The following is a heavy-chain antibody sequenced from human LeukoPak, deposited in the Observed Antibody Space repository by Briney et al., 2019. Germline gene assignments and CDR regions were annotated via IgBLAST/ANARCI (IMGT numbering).Heavy chain of an antibody. Sequence: GGSLRLSCAASGFTFSSYWMHWVRQAPGKGLVWVSRINTDGSSTSYADSVKGRFTISRDNAKNKLYLQMNSLRAEDTAVYYCARDLQAYYYDSSGYLWGQGTLVTVSS. CDR2: INTDGSST. V-gene: IGHV3-74*01. D-gene: IGHD3-22*01. CDR1: GFTFSSYW. CDR3: ARDLQAYYYDSSGYL. J-gene: IGHJ4*02.